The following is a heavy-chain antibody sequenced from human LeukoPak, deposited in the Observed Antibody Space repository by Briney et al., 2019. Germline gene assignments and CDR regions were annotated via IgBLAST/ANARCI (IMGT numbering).Heavy chain of an antibody. CDR3: ARDGDYYDSSGYAQVY. J-gene: IGHJ4*02. CDR2: INPNSGGT. Sequence: WASVKVSCKASGYTFTGYYMHWVRRAPGRGLEWMGRINPNSGGTNYAQKFQGRVTMTRDTSISTAYMELSRLRSDDTAVYYCARDGDYYDSSGYAQVYWGQGTLVTVSS. V-gene: IGHV1-2*06. D-gene: IGHD3-22*01. CDR1: GYTFTGYY.